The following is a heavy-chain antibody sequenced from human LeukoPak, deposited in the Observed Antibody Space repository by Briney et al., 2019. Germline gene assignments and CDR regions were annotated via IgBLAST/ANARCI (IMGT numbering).Heavy chain of an antibody. Sequence: SETLSLTCTVSGGSIGSSPYYWGWIRQSPGQGLEWIGSIYYTGTTYYNPSLKSRVTISVDTSKNQFSLKLSSVTAADTAVYYCARVGGPYYYDSSGYIDYWGQGTLVTVSS. CDR3: ARVGGPYYYDSSGYIDY. CDR1: GGSIGSSPYY. V-gene: IGHV4-39*07. CDR2: IYYTGTT. D-gene: IGHD3-22*01. J-gene: IGHJ4*02.